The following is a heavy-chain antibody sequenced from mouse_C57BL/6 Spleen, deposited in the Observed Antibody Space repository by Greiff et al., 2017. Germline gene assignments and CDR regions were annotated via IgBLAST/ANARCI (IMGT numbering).Heavy chain of an antibody. CDR3: ARAEKTWFAY. CDR1: GYTFTDYN. CDR2: INPNNGGT. Sequence: EVKLQESGPELVKPGASVKMSCKASGYTFTDYNMHWVKQSHGKSLEWIGYINPNNGGTSYNQQFKGKATLTVNKSSSTAYMELRDLTSEDSAVYYCARAEKTWFAYWGRGTLVTVSA. V-gene: IGHV1-22*01. J-gene: IGHJ3*01.